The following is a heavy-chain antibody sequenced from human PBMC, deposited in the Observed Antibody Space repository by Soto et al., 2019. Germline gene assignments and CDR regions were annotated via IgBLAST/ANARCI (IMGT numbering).Heavy chain of an antibody. D-gene: IGHD2-2*01. CDR2: IYSDGYT. CDR1: GFTFDDYA. Sequence: GGSLRLSCAASGFTFDDYAMHWVRQAPGKGLEWVSIIYSDGYTYYAASVKGRFTISRDNFKNTLYLQMSSLRAEDTAVYYCARRKYCSSTTCFDYWGQGTLVTVSS. CDR3: ARRKYCSSTTCFDY. V-gene: IGHV3-66*01. J-gene: IGHJ4*02.